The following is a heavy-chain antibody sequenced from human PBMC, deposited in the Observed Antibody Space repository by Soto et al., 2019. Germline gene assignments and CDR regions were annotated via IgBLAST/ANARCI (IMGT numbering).Heavy chain of an antibody. CDR1: GGSISSYY. V-gene: IGHV4-59*01. Sequence: SETLSLTCTVSGGSISSYYWSWIRQPPGKGLEWIGYIYYSGSTNYNPSLKSRVTISVDTSKNQFSLKLSSVTAADTAVYYCAREGPPIRAHNPPESFQRWGQGTLVT. D-gene: IGHD1-1*01. CDR2: IYYSGST. CDR3: AREGPPIRAHNPPESFQR. J-gene: IGHJ1*01.